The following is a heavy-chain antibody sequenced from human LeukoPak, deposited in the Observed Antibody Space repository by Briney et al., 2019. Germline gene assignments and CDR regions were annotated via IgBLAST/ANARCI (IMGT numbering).Heavy chain of an antibody. J-gene: IGHJ4*02. Sequence: PSETLSLTCTVSGGSISSGSYYWSWIRQHPGKGLEWIGYIYHSGNTYYNPSLKSRVTISVDTSKNQFSLKLSSVTAADTAVYYCAREPADYGDYYFDYWGQGTLVTVSS. CDR1: GGSISSGSYY. CDR2: IYHSGNT. V-gene: IGHV4-31*03. CDR3: AREPADYGDYYFDY. D-gene: IGHD4-17*01.